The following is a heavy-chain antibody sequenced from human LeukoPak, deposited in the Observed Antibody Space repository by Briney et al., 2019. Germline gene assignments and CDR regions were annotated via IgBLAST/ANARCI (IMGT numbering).Heavy chain of an antibody. Sequence: GGSLRLSCAASGFTFDDYAMHWVRQAPGKGLEWVSGISWNSGSIGYADSVKGRFTISRDNAKNSLYLQMNSLRAEDTALYYCARDYYDSSGFFDYWGQGTLVTVSS. CDR3: ARDYYDSSGFFDY. CDR2: ISWNSGSI. J-gene: IGHJ4*02. V-gene: IGHV3-9*01. D-gene: IGHD3-22*01. CDR1: GFTFDDYA.